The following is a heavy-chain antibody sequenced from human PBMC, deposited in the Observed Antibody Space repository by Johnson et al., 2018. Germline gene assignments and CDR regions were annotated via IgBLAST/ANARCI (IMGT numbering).Heavy chain of an antibody. D-gene: IGHD3-22*01. Sequence: QVQLVEAGGGVVEPGRSLRLCCAASGFTFSSYGMHWVRQAPGTGLEWVAVITYDGSNNYYADSVKGRFPISRVDFQNTLFHQMNSLTTEDPAMYYWSKISPLPYNYDSGGYYDDAFDIWGQGTMVTVSS. J-gene: IGHJ3*02. CDR1: GFTFSSYG. CDR2: ITYDGSNN. CDR3: SKISPLPYNYDSGGYYDDAFDI. V-gene: IGHV3-30*18.